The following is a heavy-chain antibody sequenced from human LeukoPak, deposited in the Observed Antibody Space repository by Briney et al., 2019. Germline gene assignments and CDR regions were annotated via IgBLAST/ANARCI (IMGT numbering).Heavy chain of an antibody. CDR2: IYHSGST. CDR1: GYSISSGYY. J-gene: IGHJ4*02. V-gene: IGHV4-38-2*02. D-gene: IGHD3-10*01. Sequence: SETLSLTCTVSGYSISSGYYWGWIRQPPVKGLEWIGSIYHSGSTYSNPSLKSRVTISVDTSKNQFSLKLSSVTAADTAVYYCARGVGSRGALYYFDYWGQGTLVTVSS. CDR3: ARGVGSRGALYYFDY.